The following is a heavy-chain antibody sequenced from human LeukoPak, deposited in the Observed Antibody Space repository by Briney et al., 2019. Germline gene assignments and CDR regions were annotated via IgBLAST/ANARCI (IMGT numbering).Heavy chain of an antibody. J-gene: IGHJ4*02. CDR1: GFTFSSYG. Sequence: GRSLRLSCAASGFTFSSYGMHWVRQAPGKGLEWVAVIWYDGSSKYYAESVKGRFTISRDNSKNTLYLQMNSLRAEDTAVYYCARFNERVRGVIISLDYWGQGTLVTVSS. CDR2: IWYDGSSK. D-gene: IGHD3-10*01. V-gene: IGHV3-33*01. CDR3: ARFNERVRGVIISLDY.